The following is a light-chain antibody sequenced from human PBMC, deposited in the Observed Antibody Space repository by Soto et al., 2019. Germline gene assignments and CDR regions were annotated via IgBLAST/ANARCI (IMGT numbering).Light chain of an antibody. V-gene: IGKV3-11*01. CDR3: QQRSNWPPT. CDR1: QSISSN. CDR2: DAS. J-gene: IGKJ2*01. Sequence: EIVMTQSPATLSVSPGERATLSCRASQSISSNLAWYQQKPGQAPRLLIYDASNRATGIPARFSGSGSGTDFTLTISSLEPEDFAVYYYQQRSNWPPTFGQGTKLEI.